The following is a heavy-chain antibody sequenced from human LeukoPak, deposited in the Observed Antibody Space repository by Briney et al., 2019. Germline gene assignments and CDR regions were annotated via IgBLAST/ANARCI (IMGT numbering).Heavy chain of an antibody. J-gene: IGHJ4*02. CDR1: GFTFSSYA. CDR2: IPYDGSNK. V-gene: IGHV3-30-3*01. D-gene: IGHD2-15*01. Sequence: GRSLRLSCAASGFTFSSYAMHWVRQAPGKGLEWVAVIPYDGSNKYYADSVKGRFTISRDNSKNTLYLQMNSLRAEDTAVYYCARSHRAAWGQGTLVTVSS. CDR3: ARSHRAA.